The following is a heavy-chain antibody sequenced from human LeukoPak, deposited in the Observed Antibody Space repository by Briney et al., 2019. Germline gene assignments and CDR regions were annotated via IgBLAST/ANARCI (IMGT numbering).Heavy chain of an antibody. CDR2: IKEDGSEK. V-gene: IGHV3-7*01. J-gene: IGHJ4*02. D-gene: IGHD2-15*01. CDR1: GVSFNDYY. Sequence: GGSLRLSCTVSGVSFNDYYMSWIRQAPGKGLEWVANIKEDGSEKYHVDSVKGRFTIYRDNAQDSLSLQMNSLRAEDTAIYYCARGRGSPDYWGRGTLVTVSS. CDR3: ARGRGSPDY.